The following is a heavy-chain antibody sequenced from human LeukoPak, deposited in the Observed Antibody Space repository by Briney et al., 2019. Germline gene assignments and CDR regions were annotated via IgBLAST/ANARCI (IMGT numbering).Heavy chain of an antibody. V-gene: IGHV1-18*01. Sequence: GASVKVSCKASGYTFTNFGISWVRQAPGQGLEWMGWISAYNGNTNYAQKLQGRVTMTTDTSTSTAYMELRSLRSEDTAVYYCATGSGYYPDDAFDIWGQGTMVTVSS. CDR2: ISAYNGNT. J-gene: IGHJ3*02. CDR3: ATGSGYYPDDAFDI. D-gene: IGHD3-22*01. CDR1: GYTFTNFG.